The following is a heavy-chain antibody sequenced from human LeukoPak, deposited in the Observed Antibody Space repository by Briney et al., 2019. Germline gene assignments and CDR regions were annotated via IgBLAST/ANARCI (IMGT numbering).Heavy chain of an antibody. CDR2: INHSGST. CDR1: GGSISRGGYY. J-gene: IGHJ3*02. CDR3: ARPQRRVPAARNAFDI. Sequence: PSQTLSLTCTVSGGSISRGGYYWSWIRQPPGKGLEWIGEINHSGSTNYNPSLKSRVTISVDTSKNQFSLKLSSVTAADTAVYYCARPQRRVPAARNAFDIWGQGTMVTVSS. D-gene: IGHD2-2*01. V-gene: IGHV4-30-2*01.